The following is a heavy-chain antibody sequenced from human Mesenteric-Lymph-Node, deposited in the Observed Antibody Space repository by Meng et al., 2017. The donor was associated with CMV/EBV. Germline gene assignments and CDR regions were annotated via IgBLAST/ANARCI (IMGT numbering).Heavy chain of an antibody. CDR2: IYPLDSDA. CDR1: GYIFANYW. Sequence: KVSCKASGYIFANYWIAWVRQMPGKGLEWMGIIYPLDSDARYSPSFQGQVTISADKSISTAYLQWSSLKASDTAMYYCARRSGSYDFDYWAQGTLVTVSS. CDR3: ARRSGSYDFDY. V-gene: IGHV5-51*01. J-gene: IGHJ4*02. D-gene: IGHD1-26*01.